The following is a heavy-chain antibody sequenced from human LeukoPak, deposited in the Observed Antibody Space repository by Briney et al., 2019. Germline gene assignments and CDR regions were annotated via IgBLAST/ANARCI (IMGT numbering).Heavy chain of an antibody. CDR1: GGSISSSSYS. CDR2: IYYSGST. D-gene: IGHD1-26*01. J-gene: IGHJ4*02. V-gene: IGHV4-39*01. Sequence: SETLSLTCTVSGGSISSSSYSWGWIRQPPGKGLEWIGSIYYSGSTYYNPSLKSRVTISVDTSKNQFSLKLSSVTAADTAVYYCARSELLLYYFDYWGQGTLVTVSS. CDR3: ARSELLLYYFDY.